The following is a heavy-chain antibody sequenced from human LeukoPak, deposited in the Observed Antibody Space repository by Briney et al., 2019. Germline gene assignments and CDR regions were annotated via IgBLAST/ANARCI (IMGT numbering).Heavy chain of an antibody. CDR2: IKQDGSEK. Sequence: GGSLRLSCAASGFTFSSYWMSWVRQAPGRGLEWVANIKQDGSEKYYVDSVKGRFTISRDNAKNSLYLQMNSLRAEDTAVYYCARDLGSSWFAPHYWGQGTLVTVSS. CDR3: ARDLGSSWFAPHY. D-gene: IGHD6-13*01. J-gene: IGHJ4*02. V-gene: IGHV3-7*01. CDR1: GFTFSSYW.